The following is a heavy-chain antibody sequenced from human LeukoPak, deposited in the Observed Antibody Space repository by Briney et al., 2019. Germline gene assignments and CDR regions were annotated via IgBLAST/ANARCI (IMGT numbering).Heavy chain of an antibody. J-gene: IGHJ4*02. CDR2: INHSGST. CDR1: GGSFSGYY. V-gene: IGHV4-34*01. CDR3: ARTLLEYYFDY. Sequence: PSETLSLTCAVYGGSFSGYYWSWIRQPPGKGLEWIGEINHSGSTNYNPSLKSQVTISVDTSKNQFSLKLSSVTAADTAVYYCARTLLEYYFDYWGQGTLVTVSS. D-gene: IGHD1-1*01.